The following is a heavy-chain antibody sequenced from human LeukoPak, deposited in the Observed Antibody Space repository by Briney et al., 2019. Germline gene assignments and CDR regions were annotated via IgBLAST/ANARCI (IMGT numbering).Heavy chain of an antibody. D-gene: IGHD3-22*01. CDR2: IYYSGST. V-gene: IGHV4-59*12. CDR3: ARGGGDSSGYYPWYYFDY. CDR1: GGSISSYY. J-gene: IGHJ4*02. Sequence: SETLSLTCTVSGGSISSYYWSWIRQPPGKGLEWIGYIYYSGSTNYNPSLKSRVTISVDTSKNQFSLKLSSVTAADTAVYYCARGGGDSSGYYPWYYFDYWGQGTLVTVSS.